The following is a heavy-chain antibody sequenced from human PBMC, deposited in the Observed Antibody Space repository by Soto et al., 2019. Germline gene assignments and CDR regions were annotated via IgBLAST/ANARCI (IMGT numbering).Heavy chain of an antibody. Sequence: QVQLVESGGGVVQPARSLRLSCAASGFTFNKYGMHWVRQAPGKGLEWVAVIWYDGSNQYYADSVKGRFTVSRDNSKNMLYLQMNSLRVEDTAVYYCTTVVGLITHWYSDLWGRGTLVTVSS. CDR2: IWYDGSNQ. J-gene: IGHJ2*01. CDR1: GFTFNKYG. CDR3: TTVVGLITHWYSDL. D-gene: IGHD3-16*01. V-gene: IGHV3-33*01.